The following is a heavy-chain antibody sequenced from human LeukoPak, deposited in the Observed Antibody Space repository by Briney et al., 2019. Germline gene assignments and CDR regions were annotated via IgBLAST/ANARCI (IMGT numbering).Heavy chain of an antibody. D-gene: IGHD3-9*01. V-gene: IGHV3-48*03. CDR3: ARGTMPSYDSLTGSHYFDY. CDR2: ISSSGTTI. CDR1: GFSFSSYE. J-gene: IGHJ4*02. Sequence: GGSLRLSCAASGFSFSSYEMNWVRQAPGKGLEWVSYISSSGTTIYYTDSVKGRFTISRDNAKNSLYLQMNSLRAEDTAVYHCARGTMPSYDSLTGSHYFDYWGQGTLVTVSS.